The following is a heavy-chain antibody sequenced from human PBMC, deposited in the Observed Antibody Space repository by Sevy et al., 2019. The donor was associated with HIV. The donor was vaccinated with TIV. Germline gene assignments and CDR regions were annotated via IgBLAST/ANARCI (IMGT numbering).Heavy chain of an antibody. CDR2: ITSSGGRT. Sequence: GGSLRLSCAASEFTFSNYAMSWVRQAPGKGLEWVSTITSSGGRTYYADSVRGRFTISRDNSKHTLYLQMNSLRAEDTAVYYCARGEQQLQHPGLYYYYGMDVWGQGTTVTVSS. CDR1: EFTFSNYA. V-gene: IGHV3-23*01. D-gene: IGHD6-13*01. J-gene: IGHJ6*02. CDR3: ARGEQQLQHPGLYYYYGMDV.